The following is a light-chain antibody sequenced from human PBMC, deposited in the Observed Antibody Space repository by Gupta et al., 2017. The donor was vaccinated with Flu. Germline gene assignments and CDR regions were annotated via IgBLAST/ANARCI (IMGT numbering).Light chain of an antibody. CDR2: SNN. V-gene: IGLV1-44*01. CDR1: FANVGSDS. J-gene: IGLJ2*01. Sequence: RGSLPCLGVFANVGSDSIDWYKQVPVIAPKLLIYSNNQRPAGVSVRFSDSRSGTAASLAISGLQPEDEGVYYCAAWDDGAGCPLFGGGTRLAVL. CDR3: AAWDDGAGCPL.